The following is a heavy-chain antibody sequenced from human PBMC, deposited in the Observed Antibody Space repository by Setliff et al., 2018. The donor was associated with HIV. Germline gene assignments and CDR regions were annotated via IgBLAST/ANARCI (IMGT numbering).Heavy chain of an antibody. J-gene: IGHJ6*03. D-gene: IGHD2-2*01. CDR2: IKYSGNT. CDR1: GGSINTY. Sequence: PSETLSLTCTVSGGSINTYWSWIRQPPGKGLEWIGYIKYSGNTNYNPSLKSRATISVDTSKNQFSLKVTSVTAADTAVYYCTRQAGRENQLPHTYYYYMDVWGKGATVTVSS. V-gene: IGHV4-59*08. CDR3: TRQAGRENQLPHTYYYYMDV.